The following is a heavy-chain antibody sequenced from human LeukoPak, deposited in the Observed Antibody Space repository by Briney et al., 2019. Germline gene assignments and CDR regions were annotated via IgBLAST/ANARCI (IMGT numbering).Heavy chain of an antibody. CDR1: GFTFSDYY. D-gene: IGHD4-17*01. CDR3: ARDGPHDYGDDEASPLNTNFDY. J-gene: IGHJ4*02. Sequence: GGSLRLSCAASGFTFSDYYMSWIRQAPGKGLEWVSYISSSGSTIYYADSVKGRFTISRDNAKNSLYLQMNSLRAEDTAAYYCARDGPHDYGDDEASPLNTNFDYWGQGTLVTVSS. CDR2: ISSSGSTI. V-gene: IGHV3-11*01.